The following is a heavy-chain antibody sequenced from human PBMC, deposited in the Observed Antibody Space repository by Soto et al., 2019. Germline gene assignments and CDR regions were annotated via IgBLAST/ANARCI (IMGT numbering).Heavy chain of an antibody. J-gene: IGHJ2*01. D-gene: IGHD3-10*01. Sequence: GGFLRLSCAASGFTFSSYGMHWVRQAPGKGLEWVAAVWFDGNNKYYADSVKGRFTISRDNSKYTVYLQMNSLRAEDTAVYYCARPFAPLSWSFDLWGCGTLVTVSS. V-gene: IGHV3-33*01. CDR3: ARPFAPLSWSFDL. CDR2: VWFDGNNK. CDR1: GFTFSSYG.